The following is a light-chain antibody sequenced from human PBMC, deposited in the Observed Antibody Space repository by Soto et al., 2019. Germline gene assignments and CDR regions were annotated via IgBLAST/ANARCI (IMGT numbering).Light chain of an antibody. CDR2: EVT. CDR1: SSDVGGYDY. Sequence: LTQPASVSGSPGQSIAISCTGTSSDVGGYDYVSWYQQQPDKAPKLMIYEVTKRPSGVSNRFSGSKSGNTASLTISGLQSEDEADYYCSSHTSGSTRVFGTGTRSPS. J-gene: IGLJ1*01. CDR3: SSHTSGSTRV. V-gene: IGLV2-14*01.